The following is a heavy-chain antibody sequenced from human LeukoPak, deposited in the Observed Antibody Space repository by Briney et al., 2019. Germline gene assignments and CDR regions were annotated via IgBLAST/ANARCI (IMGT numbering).Heavy chain of an antibody. D-gene: IGHD6-19*01. CDR2: IYTSGST. Sequence: SETLSLTCTVSGGSISSYYWSWIRQPAGKGLEWIGRIYTSGSTNYNPSLKSRVTMSVDTSTNQFSLKLSSVTAADTAVYYCARDDSSGWHFDYWGQGTLVTVSS. CDR1: GGSISSYY. CDR3: ARDDSSGWHFDY. V-gene: IGHV4-4*07. J-gene: IGHJ4*02.